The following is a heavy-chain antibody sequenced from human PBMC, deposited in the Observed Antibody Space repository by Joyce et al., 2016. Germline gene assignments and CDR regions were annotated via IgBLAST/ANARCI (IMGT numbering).Heavy chain of an antibody. V-gene: IGHV2-5*02. CDR2: IYWDDDK. Sequence: QITLKESGPTLVKPTQTLTLTCAFSGFSRSTRGVGVDWIRQPPGKALEWLALIYWDDDKRYSPSLKSRLTITKDTSRNQVVLTMTNMDPVDTATYYCAHRPNSGYDPSAFDFWGQGTLVTVSS. CDR3: AHRPNSGYDPSAFDF. J-gene: IGHJ4*02. D-gene: IGHD5-12*01. CDR1: GFSRSTRGVG.